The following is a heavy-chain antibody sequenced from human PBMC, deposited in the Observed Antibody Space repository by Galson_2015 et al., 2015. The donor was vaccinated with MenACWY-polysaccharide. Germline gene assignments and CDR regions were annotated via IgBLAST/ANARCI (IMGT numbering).Heavy chain of an antibody. CDR1: GFTFSSYG. Sequence: SLRLSCAASGFTFSSYGMHWVRQAPGKGLEWVAVISYDGSNKYYADSVKGRFTISRDNSKNTLYLQMNSLRAEDTAVYYCAKEREAGDSSGYLGYWGQGTLVTVSS. J-gene: IGHJ4*02. CDR2: ISYDGSNK. V-gene: IGHV3-30*18. D-gene: IGHD3-22*01. CDR3: AKEREAGDSSGYLGY.